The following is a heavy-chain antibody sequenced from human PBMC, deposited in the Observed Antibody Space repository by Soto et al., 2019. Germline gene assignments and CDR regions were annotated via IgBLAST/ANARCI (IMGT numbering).Heavy chain of an antibody. CDR3: AMVDVYVTPSPQDV. CDR2: INTYNGNT. CDR1: GYTFTRYG. V-gene: IGHV1-18*01. Sequence: QVQLVQSGAEVKNPGASVKVSCKASGYTFTRYGIGWARQAPGQGLEWMGWINTYNGNTNYAHNVQGRVTLTTETPTSTPYMKLRTLRSNDTAIYYCAMVDVYVTPSPQDVWGQGNTVIVSS. J-gene: IGHJ6*02. D-gene: IGHD3-16*01.